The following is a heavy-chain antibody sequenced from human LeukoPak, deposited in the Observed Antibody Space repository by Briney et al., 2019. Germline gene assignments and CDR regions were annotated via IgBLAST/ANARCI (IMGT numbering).Heavy chain of an antibody. Sequence: ASVKVSCKAPGGTFNSYGISWVRQAPGQGLEWMGGGIAIFGRIKYGQKFQGRATITTDESTSTAYMELSSLTSEDTGVYYCARGELGDRSGFSFFDYWGQGTLVTVSS. CDR1: GGTFNSYG. J-gene: IGHJ4*02. CDR3: ARGELGDRSGFSFFDY. CDR2: GIAIFGRI. D-gene: IGHD3-22*01. V-gene: IGHV1-69*05.